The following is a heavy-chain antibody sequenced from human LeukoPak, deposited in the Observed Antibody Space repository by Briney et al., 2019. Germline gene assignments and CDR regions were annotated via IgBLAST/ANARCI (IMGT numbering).Heavy chain of an antibody. CDR2: TNQDGSEK. CDR1: GFTFSSYW. CDR3: ATLDYYGSGSPNDY. Sequence: GGSLRLSCAASGFTFSSYWMSWVRQVPGKGLEWVANTNQDGSEKYYLDSVKGRFTISRDNAKNSLYLQMNSLRVEDTAVYYCATLDYYGSGSPNDYWGQGTLVTVSS. D-gene: IGHD3-10*01. V-gene: IGHV3-7*01. J-gene: IGHJ4*02.